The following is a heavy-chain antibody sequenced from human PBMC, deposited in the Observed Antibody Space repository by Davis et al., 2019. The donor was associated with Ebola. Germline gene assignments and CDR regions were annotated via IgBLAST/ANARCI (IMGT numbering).Heavy chain of an antibody. V-gene: IGHV3-30*18. CDR3: AKLDYNDSYFQD. CDR1: GFTFSSYG. Sequence: GESLKISCAASGFTFSSYGMHWVRQAPGKGLEWVAVISYDGSNKYYADSVKGRFTISRDNSKNTLNLQMNSLRAEDTAIYYCAKLDYNDSYFQDWGQGTLVTVSS. J-gene: IGHJ1*01. CDR2: ISYDGSNK. D-gene: IGHD4-17*01.